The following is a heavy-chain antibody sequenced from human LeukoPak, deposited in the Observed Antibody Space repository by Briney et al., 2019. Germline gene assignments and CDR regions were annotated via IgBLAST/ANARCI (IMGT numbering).Heavy chain of an antibody. CDR2: IYYSGST. D-gene: IGHD4-17*01. CDR3: ARQLTTVTNFDY. CDR1: SGSISSSSHY. J-gene: IGHJ4*02. Sequence: SETLSLTCTVSSGSISSSSHYWGWIRQPPGKGLEWIGSIYYSGSTYYNPSLKSRVTISVDTSKNQFSLKLSSVTAADTAVYYCARQLTTVTNFDYWGQGTLVTVSS. V-gene: IGHV4-39*01.